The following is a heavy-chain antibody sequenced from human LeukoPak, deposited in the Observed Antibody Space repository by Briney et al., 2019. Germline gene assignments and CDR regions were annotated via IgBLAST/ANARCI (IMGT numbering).Heavy chain of an antibody. CDR3: ARVSCSCGTCYDLGWFDF. D-gene: IGHD2-15*01. J-gene: IGHJ4*02. CDR1: GYTFIDYH. CDR2: INPNSGGT. V-gene: IGHV1-2*02. Sequence: ASVTVSFTCSGYTFIDYHIHWVRQAPGQGLEWMGWINPNSGGTIYAQKFQGRVTMTRDTSINTAYMELSRLTSDDAAMYYCARVSCSCGTCYDLGWFDFWGQGTLVTVSS.